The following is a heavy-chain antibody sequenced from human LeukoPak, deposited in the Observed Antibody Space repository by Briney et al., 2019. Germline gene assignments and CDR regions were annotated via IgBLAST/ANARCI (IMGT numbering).Heavy chain of an antibody. J-gene: IGHJ5*02. CDR3: AKTLSRWELPDP. V-gene: IGHV3-23*01. Sequence: PGASLRLSCAASGFTFSSYAMSWVRQAPGKGLEWVSAISGSGGSTYYADSVKGRFTISRDNSKNTLYLQMNSLRAEDTAVYYYAKTLSRWELPDPWGQGTLVTVSS. CDR2: ISGSGGST. CDR1: GFTFSSYA. D-gene: IGHD1-26*01.